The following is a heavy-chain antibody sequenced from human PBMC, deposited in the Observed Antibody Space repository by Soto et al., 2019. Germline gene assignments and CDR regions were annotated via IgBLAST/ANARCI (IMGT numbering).Heavy chain of an antibody. CDR1: GGSISSGGYY. J-gene: IGHJ6*02. V-gene: IGHV4-31*03. CDR3: ARGSKVQAAMFRGYYYYGMDV. D-gene: IGHD2-2*01. Sequence: ASETLSLTCTVSGGSISSGGYYWSWIRQHPGKGLEWIGYIYYSGSTYYNPSLKSRVTISVDTSKNQFSLKLSSVTAADTAVYYCARGSKVQAAMFRGYYYYGMDVWGQGTTVTVSS. CDR2: IYYSGST.